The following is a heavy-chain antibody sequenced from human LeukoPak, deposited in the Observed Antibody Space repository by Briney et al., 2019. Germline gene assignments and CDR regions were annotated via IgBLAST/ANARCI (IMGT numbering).Heavy chain of an antibody. CDR2: ISGSGDNT. Sequence: HPGGSLRLSCVVSGFTFNNHAMSWVRQAPGRGLEWVSAISGSGDNTFYAGSVRGRFTISRDNSKNTLYLQIDSLRAEDTAIYYCTKDFRGSGYFFDYWGQGTPVTVSS. V-gene: IGHV3-23*01. J-gene: IGHJ4*02. D-gene: IGHD3-10*01. CDR3: TKDFRGSGYFFDY. CDR1: GFTFNNHA.